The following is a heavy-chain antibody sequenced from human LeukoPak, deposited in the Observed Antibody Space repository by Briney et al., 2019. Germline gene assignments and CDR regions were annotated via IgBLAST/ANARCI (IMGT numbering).Heavy chain of an antibody. CDR2: ISGSGGST. Sequence: GGSLRLSCAASGFTFSSYAMSWVRQAPGKGLEWVSAISGSGGSTYYADSVKGRFTISRDNSKNTLYLQMNSLRAEDTAVYYCAKDVRGYGSGSSDYWGQGTLVTVSS. CDR1: GFTFSSYA. D-gene: IGHD3-10*01. V-gene: IGHV3-23*01. J-gene: IGHJ4*02. CDR3: AKDVRGYGSGSSDY.